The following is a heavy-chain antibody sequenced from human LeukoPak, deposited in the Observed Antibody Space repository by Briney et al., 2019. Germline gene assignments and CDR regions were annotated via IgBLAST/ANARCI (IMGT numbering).Heavy chain of an antibody. V-gene: IGHV3-23*01. CDR1: GFTFSSYA. J-gene: IGHJ6*03. D-gene: IGHD3-9*01. Sequence: GGSLRLSCAASGFTFSSYAMSWVRQAPGKGLEWVSAISGSGGSTYYADSVKGRFTISRDTSKNTLYLQMNSLRAEDTAVYYVTILNYYYYYMDVWGKGTTVTVSS. CDR2: ISGSGGST. CDR3: TILNYYYYYMDV.